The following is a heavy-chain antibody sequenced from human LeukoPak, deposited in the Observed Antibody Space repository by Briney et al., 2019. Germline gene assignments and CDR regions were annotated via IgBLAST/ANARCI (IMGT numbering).Heavy chain of an antibody. J-gene: IGHJ4*02. CDR3: AKDRGGIVDTAMVIPY. V-gene: IGHV3-23*01. Sequence: GGSLRLSCAASGFTFSSYAMSWVRQAPGKGLEWVSAISGSGGSTCNADSVKGRFTISRDNSKNTLYLQMNSLRAEDTAVYYCAKDRGGIVDTAMVIPYWGQGTLVTVSS. D-gene: IGHD5-18*01. CDR1: GFTFSSYA. CDR2: ISGSGGST.